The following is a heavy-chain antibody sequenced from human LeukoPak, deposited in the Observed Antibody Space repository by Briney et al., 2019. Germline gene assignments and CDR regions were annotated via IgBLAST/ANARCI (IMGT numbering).Heavy chain of an antibody. J-gene: IGHJ6*03. CDR3: ARRAVDNSYYYYMDV. Sequence: GSVKVSCKASGYTFTSYDINWVRQVTGQGLEWMGWMNPKSGNTGYAQKFQGRVTITRNTSISTAYMEVSSLRYEDTAVYYCARRAVDNSYYYYMDVWGKGTTVTISS. V-gene: IGHV1-8*03. CDR1: GYTFTSYD. D-gene: IGHD6-19*01. CDR2: MNPKSGNT.